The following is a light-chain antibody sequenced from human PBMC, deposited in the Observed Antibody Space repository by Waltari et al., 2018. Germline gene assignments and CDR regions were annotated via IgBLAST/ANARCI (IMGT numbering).Light chain of an antibody. CDR1: QGITTY. CDR2: AAS. V-gene: IGKV1-9*01. Sequence: DIQLTQSPSFLSASVVDRVTITCRASQGITTYLVWYQQKPGKAPKVLIYAASTLQSGVPSRFSGSGSGTEFTLTITSLQPEDFATYYCQQVNGYPLTFGGGTKVEIK. J-gene: IGKJ4*01. CDR3: QQVNGYPLT.